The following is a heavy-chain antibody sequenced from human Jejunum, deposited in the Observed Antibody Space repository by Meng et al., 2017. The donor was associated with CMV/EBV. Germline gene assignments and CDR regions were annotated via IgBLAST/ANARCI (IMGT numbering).Heavy chain of an antibody. CDR3: AKSAYGGSFQSDY. CDR2: MDGSGGRT. D-gene: IGHD1-26*01. Sequence: AATGVTFSSYDKSGVRQAPGKGLEWDSDMDGSGGRTKYADSVKGRFTISRDNSKNTLYLQMNSLRAEDSAVYYCAKSAYGGSFQSDYWGQGTLVTVSS. J-gene: IGHJ4*02. CDR1: GVTFSSYD. V-gene: IGHV3-23*01.